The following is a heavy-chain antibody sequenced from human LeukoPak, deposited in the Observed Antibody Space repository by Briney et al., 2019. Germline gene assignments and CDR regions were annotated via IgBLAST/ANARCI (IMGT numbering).Heavy chain of an antibody. V-gene: IGHV3-23*01. CDR2: ISGSGGST. J-gene: IGHJ4*02. Sequence: GGSLRLSCAASGFTFSDYYMSWVRQAPGKGLEWVSAISGSGGSTYYADSVKGRFTISRDNSKNTLYLQMNSLRAEDTAVYYCAKVIAAYSYGNFDYWGQGTLVTVSS. CDR3: AKVIAAYSYGNFDY. D-gene: IGHD5-18*01. CDR1: GFTFSDYY.